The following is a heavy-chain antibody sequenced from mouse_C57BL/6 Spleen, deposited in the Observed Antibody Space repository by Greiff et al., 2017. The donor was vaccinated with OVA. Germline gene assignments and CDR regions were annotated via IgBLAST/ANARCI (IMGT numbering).Heavy chain of an antibody. V-gene: IGHV1-15*01. CDR1: GYTFTDYE. CDR3: TRSHYYGSSYFDY. CDR2: IDPETGGT. D-gene: IGHD1-1*01. J-gene: IGHJ2*01. Sequence: VQLQQSGAELVRPGASVTLSCKASGYTFTDYEMHWVKQTPVHGLEWIGAIDPETGGTAYNQKFKGKAILTADKSSSTAYMELRSLTSEDSAVYYCTRSHYYGSSYFDYWGQGTTLTVSS.